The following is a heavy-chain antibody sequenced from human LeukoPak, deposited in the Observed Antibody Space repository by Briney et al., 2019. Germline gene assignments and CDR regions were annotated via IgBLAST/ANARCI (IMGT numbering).Heavy chain of an antibody. CDR1: GFSFSNYG. Sequence: GGSLRLSCAASGFSFSNYGMSWVRQAPGKGLEWVSSISSSSSYIYYADSVKGRFTISRDNAENSLYLQMNSLRAEDTAVYYCASAHYDFWSGLYYYYMDVWGKGTTVTVSS. V-gene: IGHV3-21*01. D-gene: IGHD3-3*01. J-gene: IGHJ6*03. CDR2: ISSSSSYI. CDR3: ASAHYDFWSGLYYYYMDV.